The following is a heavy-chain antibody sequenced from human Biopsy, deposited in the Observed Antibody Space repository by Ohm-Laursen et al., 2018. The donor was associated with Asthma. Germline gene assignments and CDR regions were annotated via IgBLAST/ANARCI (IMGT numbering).Heavy chain of an antibody. D-gene: IGHD6-19*01. J-gene: IGHJ4*02. CDR1: RFTYE. CDR3: AKEGVAGTHIED. Sequence: SLRLSCAASRFTYEMHWVRQAPGKGLEWVAVISYDGSSIYYADSVKGRFTISRDNSKNTLSLQMNSLTAEDTAVYYCAKEGVAGTHIEDWGQGTLVTVSS. CDR2: ISYDGSSI. V-gene: IGHV3-30*04.